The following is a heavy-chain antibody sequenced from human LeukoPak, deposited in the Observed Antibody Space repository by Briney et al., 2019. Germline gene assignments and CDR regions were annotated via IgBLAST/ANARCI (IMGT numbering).Heavy chain of an antibody. V-gene: IGHV3-30*18. CDR2: LSYDGSNK. CDR3: AKDRAPGYCSGGSCQHYFDY. J-gene: IGHJ4*02. D-gene: IGHD2-15*01. CDR1: GFTFSSYG. Sequence: GGSLRPSCAASGFTFSSYGMDWVRQAPGKGLEWVAVLSYDGSNKYYADSVKGRFTISRDNSKDTLYLQMNSLRAEDTAVYYCAKDRAPGYCSGGSCQHYFDYWGQGTLVTVSS.